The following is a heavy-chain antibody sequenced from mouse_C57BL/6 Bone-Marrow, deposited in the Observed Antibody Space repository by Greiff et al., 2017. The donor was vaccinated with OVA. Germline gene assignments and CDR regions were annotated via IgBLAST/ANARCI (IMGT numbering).Heavy chain of an antibody. CDR1: GFSLTSYG. J-gene: IGHJ4*01. CDR3: ARNHYGSTYYAMDY. V-gene: IGHV2-2*01. CDR2: IWRGGST. D-gene: IGHD1-1*01. Sequence: QVQLQQSGPGLVQPSQSLSITCTVSGFSLTSYGVHWVRQSPGKGLEWLGVIWRGGSTDYNAAFISRLSISKDNSKSQVFFKMNSLQADDTAIYYCARNHYGSTYYAMDYWGQGTSVTVSS.